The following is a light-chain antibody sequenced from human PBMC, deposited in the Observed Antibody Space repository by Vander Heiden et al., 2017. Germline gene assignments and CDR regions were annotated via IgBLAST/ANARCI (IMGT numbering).Light chain of an antibody. CDR1: QSVLYSSNNKNF. J-gene: IGKJ1*01. CDR2: WAS. CDR3: QQYDSAPRT. V-gene: IGKV4-1*01. Sequence: DSVMTQSPDSLAVSLGERATINCKSSQSVLYSSNNKNFLAWYQQKPGQPPKLLIYWASTREPGVPERFSGSGSGTDFTLTITSLQAEDVAFYYCQQYDSAPRTFGQGTKVEIK.